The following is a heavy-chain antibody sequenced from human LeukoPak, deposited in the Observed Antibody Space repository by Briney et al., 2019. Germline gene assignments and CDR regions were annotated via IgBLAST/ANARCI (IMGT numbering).Heavy chain of an antibody. D-gene: IGHD5-24*01. J-gene: IGHJ4*02. CDR1: GFTFDDYA. CDR3: AKAEMATTPSYFDY. V-gene: IGHV3-9*01. CDR2: ISWNSGSI. Sequence: GRSLRLSCAASGFTFDDYAMHWVRQAPGKGLEWVSGISWNSGSIGYADSVKGRFTISRDNAKNSLYLQMNSLRAEDTALYYCAKAEMATTPSYFDYWGQGTLVTVSS.